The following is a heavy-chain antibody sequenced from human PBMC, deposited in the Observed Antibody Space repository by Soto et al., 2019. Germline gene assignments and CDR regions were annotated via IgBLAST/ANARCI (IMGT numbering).Heavy chain of an antibody. V-gene: IGHV3-64*01. CDR1: GFTFSSYG. D-gene: IGHD2-15*01. CDR3: ARHLSVDYYYYGMDV. CDR2: ISNNGAHT. J-gene: IGHJ6*02. Sequence: GGSLRLSCAASGFTFSSYGMHWVRQAPGKGLEYVSGISNNGAHTDYAKSVKGRFTISRDNSENTLYLQMGSLRAEDMALYYCARHLSVDYYYYGMDVWGQGTTVTVSS.